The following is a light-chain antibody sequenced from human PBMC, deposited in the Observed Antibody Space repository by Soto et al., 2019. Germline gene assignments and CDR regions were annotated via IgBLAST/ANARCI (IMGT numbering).Light chain of an antibody. Sequence: AAQFTQSPSSLSASDGDRVTISCRASQGIGSALAWYQQKPGKAPKVLIYDASSLKSGVPSRFSGTGSGTEFTLTISSLQPDDFATYYCQQYHRSLITFGQGTRLETK. V-gene: IGKV1-13*02. CDR3: QQYHRSLIT. J-gene: IGKJ5*01. CDR2: DAS. CDR1: QGIGSA.